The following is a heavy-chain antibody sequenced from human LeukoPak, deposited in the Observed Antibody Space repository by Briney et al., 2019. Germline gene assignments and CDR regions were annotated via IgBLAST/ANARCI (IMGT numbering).Heavy chain of an antibody. V-gene: IGHV4-30-4*01. CDR1: GGSISSGDYY. Sequence: PSETLSLTCTVSGGSISSGDYYWSWIRQPPGKGLEWIGYIYYSGSTYYNPSLKSRVTISVDTSKNQFSLKLNSVTAADTAVYYCARRYLGYCSGDNCPLNYYGMDVRGQGTTVTVSS. CDR3: ARRYLGYCSGDNCPLNYYGMDV. D-gene: IGHD2-15*01. CDR2: IYYSGST. J-gene: IGHJ6*02.